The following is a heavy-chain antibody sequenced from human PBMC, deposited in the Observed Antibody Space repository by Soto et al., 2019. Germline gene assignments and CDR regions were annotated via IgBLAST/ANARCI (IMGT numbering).Heavy chain of an antibody. Sequence: ASVKVSCKASGGTFSSYAISWVRQAPGQGLEWMGGIIPIFGTANYAQKFQGRVTITADESTSTAYMELSSLRSEDTAVYYCARESGYYFAFDYWGQGTRVTVSS. J-gene: IGHJ4*02. V-gene: IGHV1-69*13. CDR3: ARESGYYFAFDY. CDR1: GGTFSSYA. D-gene: IGHD3-22*01. CDR2: IIPIFGTA.